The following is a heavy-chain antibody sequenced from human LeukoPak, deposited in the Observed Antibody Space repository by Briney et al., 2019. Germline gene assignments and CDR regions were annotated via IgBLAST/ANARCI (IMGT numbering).Heavy chain of an antibody. D-gene: IGHD3-16*01. CDR2: ICYSGRST. CDR3: ARRRGLLDFDY. V-gene: IGHV4-59*08. J-gene: IGHJ4*02. Sequence: PAETLSLTCTVSGGSISSYYMSWIRQPPGKGLEWVAYICYSGRSTNYNPSLKSRVTISVDKSKNPFSLKLSTVRAADTAVYYCARRRGLLDFDYWGQGTLVTVSS. CDR1: GGSISSYY.